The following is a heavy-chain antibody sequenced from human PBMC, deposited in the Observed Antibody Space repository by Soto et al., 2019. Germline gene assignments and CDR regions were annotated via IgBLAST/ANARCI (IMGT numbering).Heavy chain of an antibody. Sequence: PGGSLRLSCAASGFTLSSYWMHWVRQAPGKGLVWVSRINSDGSSTSYADSVKGRFTISRDNAKNTLYLQMNRLRAEDTAVYYCARDPGWFGSPDYFDYWGQGTLVTVSP. CDR2: INSDGSST. V-gene: IGHV3-74*01. CDR1: GFTLSSYW. CDR3: ARDPGWFGSPDYFDY. D-gene: IGHD3-10*01. J-gene: IGHJ4*02.